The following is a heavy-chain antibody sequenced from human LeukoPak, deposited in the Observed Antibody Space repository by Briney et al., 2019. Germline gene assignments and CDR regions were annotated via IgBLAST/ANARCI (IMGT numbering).Heavy chain of an antibody. CDR1: GGSISSGGYY. D-gene: IGHD5-24*01. Sequence: PSQTLSLTCTVSGGSISSGGYYCSWIRQHPVKGLEWVGYIDYSGSTYYNPSLKSRLTISMDTSKNQFSLRLSSVTAADTAVYYCARDPGKDGYNYSFDYWGQGTLVTVSS. J-gene: IGHJ4*02. CDR3: ARDPGKDGYNYSFDY. V-gene: IGHV4-31*03. CDR2: IDYSGST.